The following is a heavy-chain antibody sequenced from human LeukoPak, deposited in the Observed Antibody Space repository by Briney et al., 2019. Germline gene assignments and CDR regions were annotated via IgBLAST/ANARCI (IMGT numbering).Heavy chain of an antibody. V-gene: IGHV4-34*01. CDR2: INHSGST. CDR1: GGSISGYY. J-gene: IGHJ1*01. Sequence: SETLSLTCAVYGGSISGYYWSWIRQPPGKGLEWIGEINHSGSTNYNPSLKSRVTIPVDTSKNQFSLKLSSVTAADTAVYYCASTDYYGSGSHPYFQHWGQGTLVTVSS. CDR3: ASTDYYGSGSHPYFQH. D-gene: IGHD3-10*01.